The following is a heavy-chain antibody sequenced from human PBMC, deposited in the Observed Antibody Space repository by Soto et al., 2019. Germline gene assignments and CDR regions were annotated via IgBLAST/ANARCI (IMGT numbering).Heavy chain of an antibody. Sequence: GGSLRLSCAASGFTFSSYSMNWVRQAPGKGLEWVSYISSSSSTIYYADSVKGRFTISRDNAKNSLYLQMNSLRAEDTAVYYCASYDSSGYYFDYGMDVWGQGTTVTVSS. V-gene: IGHV3-48*01. CDR1: GFTFSSYS. CDR2: ISSSSSTI. D-gene: IGHD3-22*01. J-gene: IGHJ6*02. CDR3: ASYDSSGYYFDYGMDV.